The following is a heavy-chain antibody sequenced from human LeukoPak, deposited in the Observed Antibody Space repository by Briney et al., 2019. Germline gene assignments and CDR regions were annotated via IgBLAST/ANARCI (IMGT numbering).Heavy chain of an antibody. D-gene: IGHD3-22*01. J-gene: IGHJ4*02. CDR3: AREARRTYDSSAPPNY. CDR1: GFTFSSYA. V-gene: IGHV1-3*01. Sequence: PGGSLRLSCAASGFTFSSYAMSWVRQATGQGLEWMGWINAGNGNTKYSQKFQGRVTITRDTSASTAYMELSSLRSEDTAVYYCAREARRTYDSSAPPNYWGQGTLVTVSS. CDR2: INAGNGNT.